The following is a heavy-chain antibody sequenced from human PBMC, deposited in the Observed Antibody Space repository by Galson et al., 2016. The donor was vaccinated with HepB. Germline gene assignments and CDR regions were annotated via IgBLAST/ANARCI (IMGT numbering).Heavy chain of an antibody. J-gene: IGHJ6*03. CDR2: ISTFNGKT. Sequence: SVKVSCKASGYMFISYGISWVRQAPGQGLEWMGWISTFNGKTDFARKFQGRVTMTTDTSTNTALMDLRSLRSDDTAVYYCVRGVGGVGDYSEGYYYHYYMDVWGTGTTVTVTS. D-gene: IGHD3-16*01. CDR1: GYMFISYG. CDR3: VRGVGGVGDYSEGYYYHYYMDV. V-gene: IGHV1-18*04.